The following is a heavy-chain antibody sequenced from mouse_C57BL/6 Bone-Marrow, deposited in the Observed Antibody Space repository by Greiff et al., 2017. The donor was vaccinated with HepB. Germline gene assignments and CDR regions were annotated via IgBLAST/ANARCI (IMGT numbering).Heavy chain of an antibody. J-gene: IGHJ2*01. CDR2: INPNNGGT. Sequence: EVKLQESGPELVKPGASVKIPCKASGYTFTDYNMDWVKQSHGKSLEWIGDINPNNGGTIYNQKFKGKATLTVDKSSSTAYIELRRLTSEDTAVYYCARWGTYDGYQDYFDYWGQGTTLTVSS. V-gene: IGHV1-18*01. CDR3: ARWGTYDGYQDYFDY. D-gene: IGHD2-3*01. CDR1: GYTFTDYN.